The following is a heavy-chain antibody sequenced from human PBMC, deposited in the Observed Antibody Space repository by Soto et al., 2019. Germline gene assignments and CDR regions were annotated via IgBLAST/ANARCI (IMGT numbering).Heavy chain of an antibody. CDR3: ARGRLVEYSSSYWFDP. V-gene: IGHV1-69*13. CDR1: GGTFSSYA. Sequence: VKVSCKASGGTFSSYAICWARQAPGQGLEWMGGIIPIFGTANYAQKFQGRVTITADESTSTAYMELSSLRSEDTAVYYCARGRLVEYSSSYWFDPWGRGTLVTAPQ. CDR2: IIPIFGTA. J-gene: IGHJ5*02. D-gene: IGHD6-6*01.